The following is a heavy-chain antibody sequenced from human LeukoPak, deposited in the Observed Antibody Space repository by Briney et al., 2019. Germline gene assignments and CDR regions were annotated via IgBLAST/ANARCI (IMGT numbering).Heavy chain of an antibody. CDR1: GGSFSGYY. CDR3: ARVVGYCSGGSCYLNWFDP. Sequence: PSETLSLTCAVYGGSFSGYYWSWIRQPPGKGLEWIGEIKHSGSTNYNPSLKSRVTISVDTSKNQFSLKLSSVTAADTAVYYCARVVGYCSGGSCYLNWFDPWGQGTLVTVSS. D-gene: IGHD2-15*01. J-gene: IGHJ5*02. CDR2: IKHSGST. V-gene: IGHV4-34*01.